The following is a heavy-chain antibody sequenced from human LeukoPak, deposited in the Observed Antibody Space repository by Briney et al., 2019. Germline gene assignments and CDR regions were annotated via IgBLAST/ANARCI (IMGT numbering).Heavy chain of an antibody. CDR1: GGSISSYY. CDR3: ARRSRQLEDYFDC. Sequence: SETLSLTCTVSGGSISSYYWSWIRQPPGKGLEWIGYIYYSGSTNYNPSLKSRVTISVDTSKNQFSLKLSSVTAADTAVYYCARRSRQLEDYFDCWGQGTLVTVSS. D-gene: IGHD6-6*01. J-gene: IGHJ4*02. CDR2: IYYSGST. V-gene: IGHV4-59*08.